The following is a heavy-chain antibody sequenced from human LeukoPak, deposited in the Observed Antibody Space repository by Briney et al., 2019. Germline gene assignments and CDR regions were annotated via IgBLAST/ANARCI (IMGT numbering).Heavy chain of an antibody. Sequence: PSETLSLTCTVSGGSISGSTYYWSWIRQPAGKGLEWIGRIYTTGSTNYNPSLKSRVTISVDTSKNQFSLKLSSVTAADTAVYYCARVSFGSGYYNYMDVWGKGTTVTVSS. CDR1: GGSISGSTYY. CDR3: ARVSFGSGYYNYMDV. J-gene: IGHJ6*03. V-gene: IGHV4-61*02. D-gene: IGHD3-10*01. CDR2: IYTTGST.